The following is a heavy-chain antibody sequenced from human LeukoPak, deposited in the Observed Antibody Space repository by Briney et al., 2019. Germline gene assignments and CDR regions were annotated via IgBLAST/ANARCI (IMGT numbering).Heavy chain of an antibody. V-gene: IGHV1-69*13. J-gene: IGHJ3*02. CDR3: ADVGYSGSSGAFDI. CDR2: IIPIFGTA. CDR1: GGAFSSYA. D-gene: IGHD1-26*01. Sequence: SVKVSCKASGGAFSSYAISWVRQAPGQGLEWMGGIIPIFGTANYAQKFQGRVTITADESTSTAYMELSSLRSEDTAVYYCADVGYSGSSGAFDIWGQGTMVTVSS.